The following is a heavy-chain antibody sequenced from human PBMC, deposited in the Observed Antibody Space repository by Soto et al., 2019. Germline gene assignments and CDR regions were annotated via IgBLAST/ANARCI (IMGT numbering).Heavy chain of an antibody. J-gene: IGHJ4*02. V-gene: IGHV1-18*01. CDR3: ASTPFSGWYYFDY. Sequence: AGSVKVSCKASGYTFTSYGISWVRQAPGQGLEWMGWISAYNGNTNYAQKLQGRVTMTTDTSTSTAYMELRSLRSDDTAVYYCASTPFSGWYYFDYWGQGTLVTVSS. CDR1: GYTFTSYG. D-gene: IGHD6-19*01. CDR2: ISAYNGNT.